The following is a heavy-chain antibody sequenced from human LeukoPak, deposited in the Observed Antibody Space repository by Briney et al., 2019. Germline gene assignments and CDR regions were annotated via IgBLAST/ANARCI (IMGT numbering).Heavy chain of an antibody. CDR1: GGSISSSSYY. Sequence: SETLSLTCTVSGGSISSSSYYWGWIRQPPGKGLEWIGSIYYSGSTYYNPSLKSRVTISVDTSKNQFSLKLSSVTAADTAVYYCVSPTPHYYDSSGYWMGQANAFDIWGQGTMVTVSS. D-gene: IGHD3-22*01. J-gene: IGHJ3*02. V-gene: IGHV4-39*01. CDR3: VSPTPHYYDSSGYWMGQANAFDI. CDR2: IYYSGST.